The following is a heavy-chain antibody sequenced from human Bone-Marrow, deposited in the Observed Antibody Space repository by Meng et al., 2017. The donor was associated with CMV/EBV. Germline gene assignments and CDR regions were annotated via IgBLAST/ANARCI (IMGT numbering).Heavy chain of an antibody. CDR2: ISQDGGGT. V-gene: IGHV3-7*01. D-gene: IGHD3-22*01. CDR3: ARYYCESGSCFIDY. CDR1: GFTFSSYS. Sequence: GESLKISCGASGFTFSSYSMNWVRQAPGKGLEWLAKISQDGGGTDYVDSLEGRFTISRDNAKNSLYLQMNSLRAEDTAIYYCARYYCESGSCFIDYWGHGTLVTVSS. J-gene: IGHJ4*01.